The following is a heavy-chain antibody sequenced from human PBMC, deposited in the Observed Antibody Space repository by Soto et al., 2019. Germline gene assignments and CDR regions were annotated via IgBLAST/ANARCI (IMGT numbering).Heavy chain of an antibody. Sequence: PGGSLRLSCAASGFTFHEYAMHWVRQVPGKGLEWVSGITWNSGTKGYVDSVKGRFTISRDNARTSLFLQMNSLRVEDAGIYYCARVDCSPSDCYNLYYGRDVWGQGTTVTVSS. CDR1: GFTFHEYA. CDR2: ITWNSGTK. V-gene: IGHV3-9*01. CDR3: ARVDCSPSDCYNLYYGRDV. J-gene: IGHJ6*02. D-gene: IGHD2-2*02.